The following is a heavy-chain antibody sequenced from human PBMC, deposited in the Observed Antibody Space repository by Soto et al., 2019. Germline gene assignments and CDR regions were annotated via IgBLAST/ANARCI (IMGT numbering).Heavy chain of an antibody. CDR2: ISAYNGNT. J-gene: IGHJ6*02. CDR3: ATDIRQNYDFWSGYYSHYYYYYGMDV. Sequence: ASVKVSCKASGYTFTSYGISWVRQAPGQGLEWMGWISAYNGNTNYAQKLQGRVTMTTDTSTSTAYMELRSLRSDDTAVYYCATDIRQNYDFWSGYYSHYYYYYGMDVWGQGTTVTVSS. CDR1: GYTFTSYG. V-gene: IGHV1-18*04. D-gene: IGHD3-3*01.